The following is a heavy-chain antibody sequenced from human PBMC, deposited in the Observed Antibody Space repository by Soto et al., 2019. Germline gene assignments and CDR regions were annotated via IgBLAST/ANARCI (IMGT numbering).Heavy chain of an antibody. CDR1: GFTFSSYG. CDR2: IWDDGRTK. J-gene: IGHJ5*02. V-gene: IGHV3-33*01. CDR3: ATDKPYCSCGRCYSLGFAP. Sequence: QVQLVESGGGVVQPGMSLRLSCAASGFTFSSYGMHWVRQAPGKGLEWVAVIWDDGRTKYYADSVKGRFTISRDNYKNTLYLQMNSLRAEDTAEYYCATDKPYCSCGRCYSLGFAPWGQGTLVTVSS. D-gene: IGHD2-15*01.